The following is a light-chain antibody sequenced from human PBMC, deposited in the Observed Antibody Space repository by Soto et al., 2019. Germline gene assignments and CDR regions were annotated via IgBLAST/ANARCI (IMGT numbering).Light chain of an antibody. CDR3: SSYTSSTTLV. V-gene: IGLV2-14*01. Sequence: QSALTQPASVSGSPGQSITISCTGTSSDVGGYNYVSWYQQHPGKAPKLMIYDVSNRPSGVPNRFSGSKSGNTASLTISGLQADDEAGYYCSSYTSSTTLVFGGGTKLTVL. J-gene: IGLJ2*01. CDR1: SSDVGGYNY. CDR2: DVS.